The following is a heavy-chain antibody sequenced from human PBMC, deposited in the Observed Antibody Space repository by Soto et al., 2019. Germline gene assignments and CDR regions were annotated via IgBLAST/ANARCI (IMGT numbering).Heavy chain of an antibody. D-gene: IGHD3-3*01. CDR2: IYYSGST. CDR3: ARRYDFWSGYNWFDP. J-gene: IGHJ5*02. Sequence: QLQLQESGPGLVKPSETLSLTCTVSGGSISSSSYYWGWIRQPPGKGLEWIGSIYYSGSTYYNPSLKSRVTISGDTSKHQFSLKLSSVTAADTAVYYCARRYDFWSGYNWFDPWGQGTLVTVSS. CDR1: GGSISSSSYY. V-gene: IGHV4-39*01.